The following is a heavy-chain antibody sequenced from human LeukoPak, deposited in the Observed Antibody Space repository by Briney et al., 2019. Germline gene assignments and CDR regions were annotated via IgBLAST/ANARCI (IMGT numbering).Heavy chain of an antibody. CDR1: GFTFSSYS. CDR3: AKVYSSGWYWVDF. J-gene: IGHJ4*02. CDR2: ISGSGDTT. D-gene: IGHD6-19*01. Sequence: GGSLRLSCAASGFTFSSYSMNWVRQAPGKGLEWVSGISGSGDTTNHADSVKGRFTISRDNSKNTLYLQMNSLRAEDTAVYYCAKVYSSGWYWVDFWGQGTLVTVSS. V-gene: IGHV3-23*01.